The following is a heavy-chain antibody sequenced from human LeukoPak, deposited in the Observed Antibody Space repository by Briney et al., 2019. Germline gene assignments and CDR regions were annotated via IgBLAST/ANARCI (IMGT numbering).Heavy chain of an antibody. D-gene: IGHD1-1*01. J-gene: IGHJ4*02. V-gene: IGHV4-38-2*01. CDR2: IHHSGNT. CDR3: ARVDWNPDY. Sequence: SETLSLTCAVSGYSISRGYHWGWIRQPPGKGLEWIGSIHHSGNTYYNSSLKSRVTISVDTSKNQFSLKVNSVTAADTAVYYCARVDWNPDYWGQGTLVAISS. CDR1: GYSISRGYH.